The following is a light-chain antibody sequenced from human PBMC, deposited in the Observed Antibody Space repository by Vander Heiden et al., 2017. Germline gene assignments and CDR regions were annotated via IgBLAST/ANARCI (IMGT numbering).Light chain of an antibody. CDR1: RNDIGSYNY. J-gene: IGLJ1*01. Sequence: QSALAQPPSASGSPGQPVTISCPGTRNDIGSYNYVSWYRQHPGEAPRLIIFEVTKRPSGVPDRFSGSKSGNTAFLTVSGLQPDDEADYFCSSYAGSDTYLFGSGTTVTVL. V-gene: IGLV2-8*01. CDR3: SSYAGSDTYL. CDR2: EVT.